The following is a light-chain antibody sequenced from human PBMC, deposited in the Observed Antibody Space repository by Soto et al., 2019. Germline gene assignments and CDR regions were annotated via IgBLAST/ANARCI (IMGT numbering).Light chain of an antibody. CDR3: QQYNSWPPLT. CDR2: GAS. J-gene: IGKJ1*01. CDR1: QTVSTN. V-gene: IGKV3-15*01. Sequence: EIVMTQSPDTLSVSPGDRATISCRASQTVSTNLAWYQQKPGQAPRLLIYGASTRATGVPDRFSGSGSRTEFTLTFSSLQSEDFAVYYCQQYNSWPPLTFGQGTKVEIK.